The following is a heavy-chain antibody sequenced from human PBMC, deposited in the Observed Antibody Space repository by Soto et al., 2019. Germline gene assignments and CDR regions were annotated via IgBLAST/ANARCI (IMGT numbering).Heavy chain of an antibody. D-gene: IGHD3-22*01. J-gene: IGHJ4*02. Sequence: QVQLVESGGGVVQPGRSLRLSCAASGFTFSSYAMHWVRQAPGKGLEWVAVISYDGSNKYYADSVKGRFTISRDSSKNTLYLQMNSLRAEDTAVYYCARDKDYDSSGGGFDYWGQGTLVTVSS. CDR2: ISYDGSNK. CDR1: GFTFSSYA. V-gene: IGHV3-30-3*01. CDR3: ARDKDYDSSGGGFDY.